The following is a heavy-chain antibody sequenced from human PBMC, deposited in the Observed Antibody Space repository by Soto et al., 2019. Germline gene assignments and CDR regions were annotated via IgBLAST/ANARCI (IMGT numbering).Heavy chain of an antibody. CDR3: ATDPITGTGWNNSYYGMHV. V-gene: IGHV4-61*01. Sequence: QVQLQESGPGLVKPSETLSLTCTVSGDSVSSGFYYWNWIRQPPGKGLEWIGYIYFSGSTNYKPSLKSRLNISLDTSKNQFSLRLNSVTAADTAVYYCATDPITGTGWNNSYYGMHVWGQGTTVSVSS. J-gene: IGHJ6*02. CDR1: GDSVSSGFYY. CDR2: IYFSGST. D-gene: IGHD1-7*01.